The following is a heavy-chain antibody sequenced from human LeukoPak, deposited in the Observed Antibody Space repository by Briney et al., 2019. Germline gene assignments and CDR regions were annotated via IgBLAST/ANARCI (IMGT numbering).Heavy chain of an antibody. J-gene: IGHJ5*02. Sequence: SETLSLTCTVSGGSISNYYWSWIRQPPGKGLEWIGYIYYSGSTTYNPSLKSRVTISLDTSKKQFPLRLTSVSAADTAVYYCARVTAAAINWFDPWGQGTLVTVSS. V-gene: IGHV4-59*01. CDR2: IYYSGST. CDR3: ARVTAAAINWFDP. D-gene: IGHD6-13*01. CDR1: GGSISNYY.